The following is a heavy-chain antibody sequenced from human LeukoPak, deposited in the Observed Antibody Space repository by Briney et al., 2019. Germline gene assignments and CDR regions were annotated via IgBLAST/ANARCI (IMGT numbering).Heavy chain of an antibody. CDR3: AREVRGYSDY. D-gene: IGHD3-22*01. V-gene: IGHV4-4*07. Sequence: KPSETLSLTCTVSGGSISSYYWSWIRQPAGKGLEWIGRIYTSGSTNYNPSLKSRVTMSVDTSKNQFSKNQFSLKLSSVTAADKAVYYCAREVRGYSDYWGQGTLVTVSS. CDR1: GGSISSYY. J-gene: IGHJ4*02. CDR2: IYTSGST.